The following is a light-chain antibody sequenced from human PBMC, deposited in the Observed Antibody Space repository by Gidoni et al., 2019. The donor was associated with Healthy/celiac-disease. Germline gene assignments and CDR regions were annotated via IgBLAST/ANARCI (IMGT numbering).Light chain of an antibody. CDR2: DAS. V-gene: IGKV3-11*01. J-gene: IGKJ3*01. Sequence: ATLSCRASQSVSSYLAWYQQKPGQAPRLLIYDASNRATGIPARFSGSRSGTDFTLTISSLEPEDFAVYYCQQRSNWPPRFTFGPGTKVDIK. CDR3: QQRSNWPPRFT. CDR1: QSVSSY.